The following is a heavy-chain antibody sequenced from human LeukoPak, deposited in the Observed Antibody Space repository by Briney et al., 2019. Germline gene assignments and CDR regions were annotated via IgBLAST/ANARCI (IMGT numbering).Heavy chain of an antibody. J-gene: IGHJ4*02. CDR3: AKDFSLGGSYFDH. CDR2: IRYDGSDK. V-gene: IGHV3-30*02. CDR1: GFTFSSFG. Sequence: GGSLRLSCAASGFTFSSFGMHRVRQAPGKGLEWVAFIRYDGSDKYYVDSVKGRFTISRDNSKKTLYLQLNSLRAEDTSIYYCAKDFSLGGSYFDHWGQGTLVTVSS. D-gene: IGHD3-10*01.